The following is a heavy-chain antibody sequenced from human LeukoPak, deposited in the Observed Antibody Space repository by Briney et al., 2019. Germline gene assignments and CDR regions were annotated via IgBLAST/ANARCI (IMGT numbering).Heavy chain of an antibody. D-gene: IGHD6-19*01. Sequence: GGSLRLSCAASGFTFSSYAIHWVRQAPGKGLEWVAVISPDGSNKYHADSVKGRFTISRDNSKNTLYLQMNSLRVDDTAVYYCARVYSSGWYNLEYWGQGTLVTVSS. V-gene: IGHV3-30*04. J-gene: IGHJ4*02. CDR3: ARVYSSGWYNLEY. CDR1: GFTFSSYA. CDR2: ISPDGSNK.